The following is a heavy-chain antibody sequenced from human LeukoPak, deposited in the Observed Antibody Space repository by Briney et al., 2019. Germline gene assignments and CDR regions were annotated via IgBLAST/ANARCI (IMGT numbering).Heavy chain of an antibody. J-gene: IGHJ6*02. CDR1: GFTFSSYW. Sequence: GGSLRLSCAASGFTFSSYWMNWVRQAPGKGLEWVSSISSSSSYIYYADSVKGRFTISRDNAKNSLYLQMNSLRAEDTAVYYCARGQLPDRGYGMDVWGQGTTVTVSS. CDR2: ISSSSSYI. D-gene: IGHD2-2*01. V-gene: IGHV3-21*01. CDR3: ARGQLPDRGYGMDV.